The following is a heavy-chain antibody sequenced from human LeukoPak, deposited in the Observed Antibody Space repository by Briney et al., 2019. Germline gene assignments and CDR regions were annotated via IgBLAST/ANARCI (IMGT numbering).Heavy chain of an antibody. V-gene: IGHV3-66*01. J-gene: IGHJ4*02. CDR3: AKEGIYGYCSSTSCYYYFDY. CDR2: LYGDGST. D-gene: IGHD2-2*01. Sequence: PGGSLRLSCAASGFIVSGNYMIWVRQAPEKGLEWVSVLYGDGSTNLADSVRGRFTMSRDTSENTVHLQMNSLRVEDTAVYYCAKEGIYGYCSSTSCYYYFDYWGQGTLVTVSS. CDR1: GFIVSGNY.